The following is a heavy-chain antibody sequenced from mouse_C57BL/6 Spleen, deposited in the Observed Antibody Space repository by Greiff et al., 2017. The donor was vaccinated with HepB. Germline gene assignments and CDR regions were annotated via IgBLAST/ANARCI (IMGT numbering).Heavy chain of an antibody. CDR2: IFPGSGST. CDR1: GYTFTDYY. D-gene: IGHD1-1*01. CDR3: ARWTTVVATLGSYFDY. Sequence: VQLQQSGPELVKPGASVKISCKASGYTFTDYYINWVKQRPGQGLEWIGWIFPGSGSTYYNEKFKGKATLTVDTSSSTAYMLLSSLTSEDSAVYFCARWTTVVATLGSYFDYWGQGTTLTVSS. J-gene: IGHJ2*01. V-gene: IGHV1-75*01.